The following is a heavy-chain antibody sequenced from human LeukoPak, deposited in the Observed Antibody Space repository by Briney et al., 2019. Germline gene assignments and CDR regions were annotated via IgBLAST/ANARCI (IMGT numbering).Heavy chain of an antibody. J-gene: IGHJ4*02. D-gene: IGHD4/OR15-4a*01. Sequence: GGSLRLSCAASGFTFSSYSMNWVRQAPGKGLEWVSSISSSSSYIYYSDSVKGRFTISRDNSKNTLYLQMNSLRAEDTAVYYCARRAGAYSHPYDYWGQGTLVTVSS. CDR3: ARRAGAYSHPYDY. CDR2: ISSSSSYI. CDR1: GFTFSSYS. V-gene: IGHV3-21*04.